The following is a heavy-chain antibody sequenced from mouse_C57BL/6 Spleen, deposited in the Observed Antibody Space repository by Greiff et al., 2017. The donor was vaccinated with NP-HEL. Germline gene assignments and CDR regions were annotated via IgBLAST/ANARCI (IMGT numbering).Heavy chain of an antibody. D-gene: IGHD1-1*01. Sequence: VQLQQSGAELMKPGASVKLSCKATGYTFTGYWIEWVKQRPGHGLEWIGEILPGSGSTNYNEKFKGKATFTADTSSNTAYMQLSSLTTEDSAIYYCARGGIIYYGSSYYFDYWGQGTTLTVSS. CDR1: GYTFTGYW. J-gene: IGHJ2*01. V-gene: IGHV1-9*01. CDR2: ILPGSGST. CDR3: ARGGIIYYGSSYYFDY.